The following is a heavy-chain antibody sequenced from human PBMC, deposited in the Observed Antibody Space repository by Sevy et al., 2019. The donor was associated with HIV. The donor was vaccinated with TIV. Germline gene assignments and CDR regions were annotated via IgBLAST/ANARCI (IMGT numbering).Heavy chain of an antibody. CDR3: ARDHVKDGDLGDYYYFAMDV. J-gene: IGHJ6*02. CDR2: ISGSDGTT. CDR1: GFTFSDYY. D-gene: IGHD4-17*01. Sequence: GGSLRLSCAASGFTFSDYYMSWIRQAPGKGLEWLSYISGSDGTTYYADSVKGRFTISRDNAKNSLYLRMNSLRAEDTAVYYCARDHVKDGDLGDYYYFAMDVWGQGTTVTVSS. V-gene: IGHV3-11*01.